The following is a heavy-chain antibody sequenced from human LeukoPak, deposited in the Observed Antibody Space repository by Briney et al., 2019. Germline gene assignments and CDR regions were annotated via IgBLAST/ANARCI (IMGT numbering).Heavy chain of an antibody. V-gene: IGHV3-23*01. Sequence: PGGSLILSCVASGFTFSNYGMSWVRQAPGRGLEWVSGISGSGGDTYYADSVKGRFTVSRDNYKKTLYVQMNSLRAEDTAVYYCAKGPLAVEHSTHRFDFWGQGTLVTVSS. CDR2: ISGSGGDT. J-gene: IGHJ4*02. D-gene: IGHD1/OR15-1a*01. CDR1: GFTFSNYG. CDR3: AKGPLAVEHSTHRFDF.